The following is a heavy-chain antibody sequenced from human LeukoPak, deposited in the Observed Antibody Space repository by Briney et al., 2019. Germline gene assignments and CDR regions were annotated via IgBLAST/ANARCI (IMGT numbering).Heavy chain of an antibody. Sequence: EASVKVSCKASGGTFSSYAISWVRQAPGQGLEWMGGFDPEDGETIYAQKFQGRVTMTEDTSTDTAYMELSSLRSEDTAVYYCGVCDVAVVPAAMIYWGQGTLVTVSS. CDR1: GGTFSSYA. V-gene: IGHV1-24*01. CDR2: FDPEDGET. J-gene: IGHJ4*02. D-gene: IGHD2-2*01. CDR3: GVCDVAVVPAAMIY.